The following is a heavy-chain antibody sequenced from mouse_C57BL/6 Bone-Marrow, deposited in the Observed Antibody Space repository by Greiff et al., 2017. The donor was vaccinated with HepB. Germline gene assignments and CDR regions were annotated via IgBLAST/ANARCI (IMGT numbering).Heavy chain of an antibody. CDR1: GFDIKDDY. J-gene: IGHJ4*01. D-gene: IGHD2-1*01. Sequence: VQLQQSGAELVRPGASVKLSCTASGFDIKDDYMHWVKQRPEQGLEWIGWIDPEDGDTYYASKFPGRATITADTSSNTAYLQLSSLTSEDTAVYYCTLYGNFTYYAMDDWGQGTSVTVSS. CDR2: IDPEDGDT. CDR3: TLYGNFTYYAMDD. V-gene: IGHV14-4*01.